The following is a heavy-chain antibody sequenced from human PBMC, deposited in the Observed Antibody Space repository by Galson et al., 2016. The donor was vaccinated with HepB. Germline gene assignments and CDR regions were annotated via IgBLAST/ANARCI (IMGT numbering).Heavy chain of an antibody. D-gene: IGHD4-23*01. CDR1: GFTFSSYA. V-gene: IGHV3-64*04. CDR2: VTSNGGST. Sequence: LRLSCAASGFTFSSYAMHWVRQAPGKGLEYVSAVTSNGGSTYYVDSVKGRFTISRDNSRNTLYLQMNSLRSEDTAVYYCANGCKSGNCKIAEFEYWGQGTLVTVSS. J-gene: IGHJ4*02. CDR3: ANGCKSGNCKIAEFEY.